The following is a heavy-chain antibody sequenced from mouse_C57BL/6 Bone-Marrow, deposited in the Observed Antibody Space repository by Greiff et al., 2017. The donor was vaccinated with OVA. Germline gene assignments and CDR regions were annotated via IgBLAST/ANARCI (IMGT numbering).Heavy chain of an antibody. V-gene: IGHV1-81*01. CDR3: GVPSKDWYFGV. CDR2: IYPRSGNT. D-gene: IGHD1-3*01. J-gene: IGHJ1*03. CDR1: GYTFTSYG. Sequence: VKLMESGAELARPGASVKLSCTASGYTFTSYGISWVKQRTGQCLEWIVEIYPRSGNTYYNEKFKGKATLTADKSSSTAYMELRSLTSEDSSVYICGVPSKDWYFGVWGTRTTVTVST.